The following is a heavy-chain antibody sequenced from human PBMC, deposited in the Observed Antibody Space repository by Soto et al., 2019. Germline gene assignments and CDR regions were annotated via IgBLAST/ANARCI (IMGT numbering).Heavy chain of an antibody. V-gene: IGHV4-61*01. CDR1: GGSVSSGSYY. CDR3: ARVNGGPYFFDY. CDR2: IYYSGST. J-gene: IGHJ4*02. Sequence: SETLSLTCTVSGGSVSSGSYYWSWIRQPPGKGLEWIGYIYYSGSTNYNPSLKSRVTISVDTSKNQFSLKLRSVTAADAAVYYCARVNGGPYFFDYWGQGTLVTVSS. D-gene: IGHD2-8*01.